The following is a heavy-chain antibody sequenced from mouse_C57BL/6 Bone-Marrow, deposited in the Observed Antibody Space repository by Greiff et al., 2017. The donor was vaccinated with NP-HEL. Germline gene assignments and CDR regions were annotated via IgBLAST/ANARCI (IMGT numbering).Heavy chain of an antibody. CDR1: GYEFSNYW. Sequence: VQLQQSGAELVKPGASVKISCKASGYEFSNYWMNWVKQRPGKGLEWIGQIYPGDGDTNSNGKFKDKATLTADKSSSPAYMQLSRLTSEDSAVYFCARGAYWGQGTLVTVSA. CDR3: ARGAY. J-gene: IGHJ3*01. CDR2: IYPGDGDT. V-gene: IGHV1-80*01.